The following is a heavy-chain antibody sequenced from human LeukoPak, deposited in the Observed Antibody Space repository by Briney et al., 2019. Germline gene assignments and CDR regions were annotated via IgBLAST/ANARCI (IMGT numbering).Heavy chain of an antibody. D-gene: IGHD3-16*01. CDR2: ISAYNGNT. J-gene: IGHJ3*02. CDR1: GYTFTSYG. V-gene: IGHV1-18*01. CDR3: ARDYDYVWGSPGSAFDI. Sequence: GASVKVSCKASGYTFTSYGISWVRQAPGQGLEWMGWISAYNGNTNYAQKLQGRVTMTTDTSTSTAYVELRSLRSDDTAVYYCARDYDYVWGSPGSAFDIWGQGTMVTVSS.